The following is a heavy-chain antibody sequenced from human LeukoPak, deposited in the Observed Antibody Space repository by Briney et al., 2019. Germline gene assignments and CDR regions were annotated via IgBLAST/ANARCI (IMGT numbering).Heavy chain of an antibody. CDR2: ISGSGGST. V-gene: IGHV3-23*01. CDR3: AKAPRDPRYCGGDCYHLDY. D-gene: IGHD2-21*02. J-gene: IGHJ4*02. CDR1: GFTFSSYG. Sequence: PGGSLRLSCAASGFTFSSYGMSWVRQAPGKGLEWVSAISGSGGSTYYADSVKGRFTISRDNSKNTLYLQMNSLRAEDTAVYYCAKAPRDPRYCGGDCYHLDYWGQGTLVTVSS.